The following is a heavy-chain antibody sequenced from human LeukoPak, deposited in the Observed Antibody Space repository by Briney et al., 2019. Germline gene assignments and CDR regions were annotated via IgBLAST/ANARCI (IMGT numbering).Heavy chain of an antibody. CDR2: ISRSNSYI. D-gene: IGHD2-15*01. V-gene: IGHV3-21*04. CDR1: GFSNYS. Sequence: PGGSLRLSCAASGFSNYSMNWVRQAPGKGLEWVSSISRSNSYIYYADSVKGRFTISRDNAKNSLYLQMNSLRAEDTAVYYCAKSGLNRFDYWGQGTLVTVSS. J-gene: IGHJ4*02. CDR3: AKSGLNRFDY.